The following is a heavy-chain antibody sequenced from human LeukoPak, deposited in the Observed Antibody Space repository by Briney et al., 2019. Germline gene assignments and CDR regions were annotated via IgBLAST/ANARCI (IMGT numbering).Heavy chain of an antibody. CDR2: FNPEDAET. D-gene: IGHD3-16*01. Sequence: ASVKVSCKTSGYTFTNNGISWVRQAPGKGLEWMGGFNPEDAETSYAQKFQGRVTMTRDTSTSTVYMELSSLRSEDTAVYYCARDLLGVYGRATSGLFDYWGQGTLVTVSS. CDR1: GYTFTNNG. CDR3: ARDLLGVYGRATSGLFDY. J-gene: IGHJ4*02. V-gene: IGHV1-18*01.